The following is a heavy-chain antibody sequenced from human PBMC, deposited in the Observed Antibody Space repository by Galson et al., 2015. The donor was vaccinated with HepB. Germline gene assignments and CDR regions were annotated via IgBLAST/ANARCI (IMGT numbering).Heavy chain of an antibody. D-gene: IGHD6-13*01. V-gene: IGHV3-66*01. J-gene: IGHJ4*02. Sequence: SLRLSCAVSGLTVSFNYMSWVRQAPGKGLEWVSVIYSDGTTYYADSVKGRFIISRDNPKNTLSLEMNSLRAEATTFYYCARGGGLAAGGSASFDFWGQGTLVTVSS. CDR2: IYSDGTT. CDR1: GLTVSFNY. CDR3: ARGGGLAAGGSASFDF.